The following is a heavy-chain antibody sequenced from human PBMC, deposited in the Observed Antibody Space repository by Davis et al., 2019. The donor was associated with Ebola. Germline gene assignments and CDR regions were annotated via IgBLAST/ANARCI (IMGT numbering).Heavy chain of an antibody. D-gene: IGHD5-24*01. Sequence: SLKISCAASGFTFDDYAMHWVRQAPGKGLEWVSGISWNSGSIGYADSVKGRFTISRDNAKNSLYLQMNSLRAEDTALYYCARVGAGYNSYYFDYWGQGTLVTVSS. J-gene: IGHJ4*02. CDR1: GFTFDDYA. CDR2: ISWNSGSI. V-gene: IGHV3-9*01. CDR3: ARVGAGYNSYYFDY.